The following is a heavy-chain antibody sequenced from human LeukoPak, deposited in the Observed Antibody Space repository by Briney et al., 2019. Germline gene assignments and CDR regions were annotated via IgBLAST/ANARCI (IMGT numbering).Heavy chain of an antibody. J-gene: IGHJ4*02. CDR2: IIPMIGIT. V-gene: IGHV1-69*02. Sequence: SVKVSCKASGGTFSSYSITWVRQAPGQGLEWMGRIIPMIGITNFAQKFQGRVTITADKSTSTAYMEVTSLRSEDTAVYYCARSHYGSGSYYLKFDYWAREPWSPSPQ. CDR1: GGTFSSYS. D-gene: IGHD3-10*01. CDR3: ARSHYGSGSYYLKFDY.